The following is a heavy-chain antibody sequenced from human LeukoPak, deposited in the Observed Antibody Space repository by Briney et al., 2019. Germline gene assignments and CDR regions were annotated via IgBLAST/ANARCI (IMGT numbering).Heavy chain of an antibody. CDR2: IYTGGNT. J-gene: IGHJ4*02. Sequence: GSLRLSCAASGFTVDSNYLSWVRQAPGKGLEWVSTIYTGGNTYYAASVKGRFTISRDFSKNTEFLHMNSLRAEDTAMYYCARGDDSGYYDYFDYWGQGALVTVSS. CDR3: ARGDDSGYYDYFDY. CDR1: GFTVDSNY. D-gene: IGHD3-22*01. V-gene: IGHV3-53*01.